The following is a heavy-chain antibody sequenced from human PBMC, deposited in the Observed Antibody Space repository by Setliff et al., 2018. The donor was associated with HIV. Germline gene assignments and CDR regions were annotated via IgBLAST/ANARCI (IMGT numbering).Heavy chain of an antibody. V-gene: IGHV4-34*01. CDR1: GGSFSGYY. Sequence: ASETLSLTCAVSGGSFSGYYWSWIRQPPGKGLEWIGEINQSGGINYNPSLKSRVTISIDTFKNQFSMKLYSVTAADTAVYYCATASGYDLFMGAFYIWGQGTMVTVSS. CDR2: INQSGGI. J-gene: IGHJ3*02. CDR3: ATASGYDLFMGAFYI. D-gene: IGHD5-12*01.